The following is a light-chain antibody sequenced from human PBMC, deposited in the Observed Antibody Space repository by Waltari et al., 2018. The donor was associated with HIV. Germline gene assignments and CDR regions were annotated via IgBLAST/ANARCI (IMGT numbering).Light chain of an antibody. Sequence: QSVLTQPPSVSAAPGQKVTITCSGGTSNIGDNYVSWSQQFPGTAAKLLIYDNSRRPSGIPALFSASKSGTSATRGITGLQTGDEAQYYCGSWDSSLSALLFGGGTKLTVL. J-gene: IGLJ2*01. CDR3: GSWDSSLSALL. CDR1: TSNIGDNY. CDR2: DNS. V-gene: IGLV1-51*01.